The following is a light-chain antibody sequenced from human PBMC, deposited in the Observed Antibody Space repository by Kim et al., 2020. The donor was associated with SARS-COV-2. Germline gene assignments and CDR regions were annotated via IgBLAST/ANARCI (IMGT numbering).Light chain of an antibody. J-gene: IGKJ4*01. CDR1: QSVTSSH. V-gene: IGKV3-20*01. CDR3: QQYGRSPLT. CDR2: GTS. Sequence: SPGERAPPSCRASQSVTSSHLAWYQQKPGQAPRLLMYGTSSRATDIPDRFSGSGSGTDFTLTISRLEPEDFAVYYCQQYGRSPLTFGGGTKVDIK.